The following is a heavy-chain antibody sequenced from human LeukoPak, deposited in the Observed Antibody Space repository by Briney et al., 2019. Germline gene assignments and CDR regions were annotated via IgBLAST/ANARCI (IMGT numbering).Heavy chain of an antibody. D-gene: IGHD2-21*02. CDR1: GGTFSSYA. V-gene: IGHV1-24*01. J-gene: IGHJ6*02. CDR3: ATDAVNCGGDCGYGMDV. Sequence: GASVKVSCKASGGTFSSYAISWVRQAPGKGLEWMGGFDPEDGETIYAQKFQGRVTMTEDTSTDTAYMELSSLRSEDTAVYYCATDAVNCGGDCGYGMDVRGQGTTVTVSS. CDR2: FDPEDGET.